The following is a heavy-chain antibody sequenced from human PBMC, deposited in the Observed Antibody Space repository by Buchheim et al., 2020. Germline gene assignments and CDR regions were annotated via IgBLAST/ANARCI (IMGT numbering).Heavy chain of an antibody. CDR2: IYYSGST. CDR3: ARGPLLEWLFWPFDY. V-gene: IGHV4-39*07. D-gene: IGHD3-3*01. Sequence: QLQLQESGPGLVKPSETLSLTCTVSGGSISSSSYYWGWIRQPPRKGLEWIGSIYYSGSTYYNPSLKSRVTISVDTSKNQFSLKLSSVTAADTAVYYCARGPLLEWLFWPFDYWGQGTL. J-gene: IGHJ4*02. CDR1: GGSISSSSYY.